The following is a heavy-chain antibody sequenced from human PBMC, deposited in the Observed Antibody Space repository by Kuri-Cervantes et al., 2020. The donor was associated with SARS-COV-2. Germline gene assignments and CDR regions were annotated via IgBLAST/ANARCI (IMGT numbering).Heavy chain of an antibody. Sequence: GGSLRLSCAASGFTFSTYGMHWVRQAPGKGLEWVSAISGSGGSTYYADSVKGRFTISRDNSKNTLYLQMNSLRAEDTAVYYCAKMYCTNGVCYNGMDVWGQGTTVTVSS. CDR3: AKMYCTNGVCYNGMDV. CDR2: ISGSGGST. CDR1: GFTFSTYG. V-gene: IGHV3-NL1*01. D-gene: IGHD2-8*01. J-gene: IGHJ6*02.